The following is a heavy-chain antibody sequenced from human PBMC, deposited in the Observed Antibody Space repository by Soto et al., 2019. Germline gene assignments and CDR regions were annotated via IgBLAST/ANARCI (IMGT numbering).Heavy chain of an antibody. V-gene: IGHV5-51*01. CDR2: IYPGDSDT. D-gene: IGHD5-18*01. J-gene: IGHJ4*02. CDR1: GYSFTSYW. CDR3: ARPRGYEPFGNYYFDY. Sequence: ESLKISCKGSGYSFTSYWIGWVRQMPGKGPEWMGIIYPGDSDTRYSPSFQGQVTISADKSISTAYLQWSSLKASDTAMYYCARPRGYEPFGNYYFDYWGQGTLVTV.